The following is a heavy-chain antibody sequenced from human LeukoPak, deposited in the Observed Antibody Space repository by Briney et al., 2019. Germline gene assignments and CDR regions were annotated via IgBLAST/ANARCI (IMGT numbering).Heavy chain of an antibody. V-gene: IGHV3-74*01. J-gene: IGHJ3*02. CDR1: GFLLSVYW. D-gene: IGHD1-26*01. Sequence: GGSLTLSRVPSGFLLSVYWEHWARRAPEEGLVWLSRIKNDGNSIRYADSVKGRFTISRDNAKSTLYLQMNSLRAEDTVVYYWATNTYAYYVSVDIWGEGTMVTVSS. CDR2: IKNDGNSI. CDR3: ATNTYAYYVSVDI.